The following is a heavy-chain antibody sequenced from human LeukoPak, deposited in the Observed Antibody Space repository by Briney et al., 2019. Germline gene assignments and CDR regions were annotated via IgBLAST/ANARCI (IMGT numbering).Heavy chain of an antibody. D-gene: IGHD3-22*01. J-gene: IGHJ4*02. V-gene: IGHV4-59*01. Sequence: SETLSLTCTVSGGSISSYYWSWIRQPPGKGLEWLGYIYYSGSTNYNPSLKSRVTISVDTSKNQFSLKLRSVTAADTAVYYCARVTGYVIEDYFDYWGQGTLSPSPQ. CDR2: IYYSGST. CDR3: ARVTGYVIEDYFDY. CDR1: GGSISSYY.